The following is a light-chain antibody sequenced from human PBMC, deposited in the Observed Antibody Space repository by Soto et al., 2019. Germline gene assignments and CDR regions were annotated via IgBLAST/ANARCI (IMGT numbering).Light chain of an antibody. CDR1: QSVSSN. J-gene: IGKJ4*01. Sequence: EIVMTQSPATLSVSPGERATLSCRASQSVSSNLAWYQQEPGQAPRLLIYGASTRANGIPARFSGSGSGTEFTLTISSLQSEDFAVYYCQQYKNWPPLTFGGGTKVEIK. CDR2: GAS. V-gene: IGKV3-15*01. CDR3: QQYKNWPPLT.